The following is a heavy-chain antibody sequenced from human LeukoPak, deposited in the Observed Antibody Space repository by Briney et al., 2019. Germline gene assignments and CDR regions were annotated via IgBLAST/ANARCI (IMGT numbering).Heavy chain of an antibody. V-gene: IGHV3-53*01. CDR2: IYSGGST. CDR3: ARDRRSNWKDGIFHY. CDR1: GFTVSSNY. J-gene: IGHJ4*02. D-gene: IGHD1-1*01. Sequence: PGGSLRLSCAASGFTVSSNYMGWVRQAPGKGLEWVSVIYSGGSTYYADSVKGRFTISRDNSKNTLYLQMNSLRAEDTAVYYCARDRRSNWKDGIFHYWGRGTLVTVSS.